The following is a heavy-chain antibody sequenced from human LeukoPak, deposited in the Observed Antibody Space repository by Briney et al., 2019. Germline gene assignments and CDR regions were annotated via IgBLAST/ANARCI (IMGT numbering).Heavy chain of an antibody. J-gene: IGHJ6*03. CDR3: AGGIRGVIITTNYYNMDV. Sequence: PSETLSLTCAVYGRSFSGYYWSWVRQPPGKGLEWMGEVNHSGRTSYNPSLKSRVTISADTSKNQFSLRMTSLTAADTAVYYCAGGIRGVIITTNYYNMDVWGPGTTVTVSS. CDR2: VNHSGRT. V-gene: IGHV4-34*01. D-gene: IGHD3-10*01. CDR1: GRSFSGYY.